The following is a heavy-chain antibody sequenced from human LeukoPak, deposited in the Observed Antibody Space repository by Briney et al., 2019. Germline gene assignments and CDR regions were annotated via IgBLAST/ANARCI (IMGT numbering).Heavy chain of an antibody. CDR1: GYTFTRYD. V-gene: IGHV1-18*01. D-gene: IGHD6-19*01. CDR3: ARARLIDRKAVARWFDP. Sequence: GASVKVSCKASGYTFTRYDINWVRQATGQGLEWMGWISAYNGNTNYAQKLQGRVTMTTDTSTSTAYMELRSLRSDDTAVYYCARARLIDRKAVARWFDPWGQGTLVTVSS. CDR2: ISAYNGNT. J-gene: IGHJ5*02.